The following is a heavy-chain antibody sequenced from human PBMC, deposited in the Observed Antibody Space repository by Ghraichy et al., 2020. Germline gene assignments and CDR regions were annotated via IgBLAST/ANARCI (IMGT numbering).Heavy chain of an antibody. CDR2: MNPNSGNT. J-gene: IGHJ5*02. CDR3: ARVISSGYYAGPRGFDP. D-gene: IGHD3-22*01. V-gene: IGHV1-8*01. CDR1: GYTFTSYD. Sequence: SVKVSCKASGYTFTSYDINWVRQATGQGLEWMGWMNPNSGNTGYAQKFQGRVTMTRNTSISTAYMELSSLRSEDTAVYYCARVISSGYYAGPRGFDPWGQGTLVTVSS.